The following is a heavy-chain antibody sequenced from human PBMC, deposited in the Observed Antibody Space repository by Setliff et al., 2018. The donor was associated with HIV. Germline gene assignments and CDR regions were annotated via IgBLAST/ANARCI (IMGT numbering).Heavy chain of an antibody. CDR3: AGGLITTAALFDY. V-gene: IGHV7-4-1*02. D-gene: IGHD6-13*01. Sequence: ASVKVSCKASGYSFSNYAMSWVRQAPGQGLEWMGWINAYSGTPTYAQDFTGRFVFSLDTSVSTAYLQISGLRAEDSAVYFCAGGLITTAALFDYWGQGTLVTVSS. CDR2: INAYSGTP. J-gene: IGHJ4*02. CDR1: GYSFSNYA.